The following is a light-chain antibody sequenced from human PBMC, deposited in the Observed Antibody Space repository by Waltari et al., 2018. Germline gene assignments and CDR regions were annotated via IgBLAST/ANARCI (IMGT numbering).Light chain of an antibody. V-gene: IGKV3-20*01. CDR1: QSVTRA. CDR3: QHYLRLPVT. J-gene: IGKJ1*01. CDR2: GAS. Sequence: EIVLTQSPATLSLPLGEIATLACRTSQSVTRALAWYQQKPGQAPRLLIYGASNMATGIPDRFSGSGSGTDFSLTISSLEPEDFAVYYCQHYLRLPVTFGQGTKVEVK.